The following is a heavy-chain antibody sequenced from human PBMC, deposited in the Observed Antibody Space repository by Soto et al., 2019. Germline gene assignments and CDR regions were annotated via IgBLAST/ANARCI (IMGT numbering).Heavy chain of an antibody. V-gene: IGHV1-69*12. CDR3: AKEAVAGRVVDAFDI. D-gene: IGHD6-19*01. Sequence: QVQLVQSGAEVKKPGSSVKVSCKASGGTFSTYAISWVRQAPGQGLEWMGGIIPIFGTANYVQKFQGRVTITADESTSTAYMELSSLRSEDTAVYYCAKEAVAGRVVDAFDIWGQGTMVTVSS. CDR1: GGTFSTYA. CDR2: IIPIFGTA. J-gene: IGHJ3*02.